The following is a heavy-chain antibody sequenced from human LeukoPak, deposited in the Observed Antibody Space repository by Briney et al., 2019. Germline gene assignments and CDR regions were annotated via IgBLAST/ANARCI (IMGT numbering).Heavy chain of an antibody. Sequence: PGGSLRLSCAASGFTFSSYGMHWVRQAPGKGLEWVAFIRYDGSNKYYADSVKGRFTISRDNSKNTLYLQMNSLRAEDTAVYYCAKDLSRTAVAGYDYWGQGTLVTVSS. V-gene: IGHV3-30*02. CDR2: IRYDGSNK. D-gene: IGHD6-19*01. CDR3: AKDLSRTAVAGYDY. J-gene: IGHJ4*02. CDR1: GFTFSSYG.